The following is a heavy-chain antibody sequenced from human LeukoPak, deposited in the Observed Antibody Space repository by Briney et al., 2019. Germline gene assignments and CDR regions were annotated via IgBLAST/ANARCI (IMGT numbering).Heavy chain of an antibody. J-gene: IGHJ4*02. V-gene: IGHV1-18*04. CDR1: GYTFTGYY. CDR3: ARDRKGGCSGGSCPFDY. D-gene: IGHD2-15*01. CDR2: ISAYNGNT. Sequence: ASVKVSCKASGYTFTGYYMHWVRQAPGQGLEWMGWISAYNGNTNYAQKLQGRVTMTTDTSTSTAYMELRSLRSDDTAVYYCARDRKGGCSGGSCPFDYWGQGTLVTVSS.